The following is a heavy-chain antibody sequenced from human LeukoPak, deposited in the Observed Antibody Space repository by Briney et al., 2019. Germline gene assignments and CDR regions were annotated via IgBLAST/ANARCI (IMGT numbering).Heavy chain of an antibody. CDR2: ISSSNTYI. Sequence: GGSLRLACAASGFTFSSYSMNWVRQAPGKGLEWVSSISSSNTYIYYAESVKGRFTISRDNAKNSLYLQMNSLRAEDTAVYYCARDPLGRAADYWGQGSLVTVSS. CDR1: GFTFSSYS. D-gene: IGHD7-27*01. J-gene: IGHJ4*02. CDR3: ARDPLGRAADY. V-gene: IGHV3-21*01.